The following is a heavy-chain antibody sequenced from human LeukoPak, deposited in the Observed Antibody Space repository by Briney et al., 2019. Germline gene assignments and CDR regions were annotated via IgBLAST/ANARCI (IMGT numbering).Heavy chain of an antibody. D-gene: IGHD3-22*01. J-gene: IGHJ4*02. CDR1: GGSISSDY. CDR2: IYYRGST. V-gene: IGHV4-59*01. Sequence: SETLSLTCTVSGGSISSDYWSWIRQPPGRGLEWIGYIYYRGSTNYNPSLKSRVTISVDTSKNQFSLKLSSVTAADTAVYYCARLSGYSSGHYYSDYWGQGTLVTVSS. CDR3: ARLSGYSSGHYYSDY.